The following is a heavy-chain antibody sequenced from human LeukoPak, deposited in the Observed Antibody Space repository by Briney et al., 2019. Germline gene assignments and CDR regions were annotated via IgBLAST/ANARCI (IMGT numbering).Heavy chain of an antibody. CDR2: ITGSGRDT. D-gene: IGHD3-10*01. CDR1: GFTFSNYW. CDR3: ARSSITMVRGVIKSTTSWYHYYNMDV. Sequence: GGSLRLSCAASGFTFSNYWMTWVRQAPGKRLEWVSSITGSGRDTYYAGSVKGRITIARDNAKNSLYLQMNSLRAEDTAVYYCARSSITMVRGVIKSTTSWYHYYNMDVWGKGTTVTVSS. J-gene: IGHJ6*03. V-gene: IGHV3-21*01.